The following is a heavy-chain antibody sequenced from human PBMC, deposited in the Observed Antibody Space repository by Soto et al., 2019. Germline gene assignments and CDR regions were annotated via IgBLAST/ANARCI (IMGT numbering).Heavy chain of an antibody. Sequence: QVHLQESGPGLVKPSETMSLTCTASGASIRNFYWPWVRQFPGKGLEWIGHIYNGERTNYNPSLKSRVTISVDTSKNQFSLKLSSVTVADTAVYYCAQTTGWPGVDYWGQGTLVAVSS. J-gene: IGHJ4*02. CDR1: GASIRNFY. CDR3: AQTTGWPGVDY. V-gene: IGHV4-59*01. CDR2: IYNGERT. D-gene: IGHD6-19*01.